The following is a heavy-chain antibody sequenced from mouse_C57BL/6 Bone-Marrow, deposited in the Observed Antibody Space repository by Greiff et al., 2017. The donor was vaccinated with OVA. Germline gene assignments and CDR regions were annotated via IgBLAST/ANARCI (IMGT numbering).Heavy chain of an antibody. CDR3: AREDSNYVDWYFEV. J-gene: IGHJ1*03. V-gene: IGHV1-55*01. Sequence: QVQLQQPGAELVKPGASVKMSCKASGYTFTSYWLTWVKQRPGQGLEWLGDIYPGGGSTNYNEKFKSKATLTVDTSSSTADMQLSRLTTEDSAVYYGAREDSNYVDWYFEVWGTRTTVTVSS. D-gene: IGHD2-5*01. CDR1: GYTFTSYW. CDR2: IYPGGGST.